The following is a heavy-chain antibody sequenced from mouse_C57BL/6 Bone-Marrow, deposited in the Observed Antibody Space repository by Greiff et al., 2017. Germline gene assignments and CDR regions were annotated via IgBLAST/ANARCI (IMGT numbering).Heavy chain of an antibody. Sequence: EVQLQESVAELVRPGASVKLSCTASGFNIKNTYMHWVKQSPEQGLEWIGRIDPASGNTTYAPKFPGKATITANTSSNTAYLQLSSLTSDDTAIYYCARFGYFDYWGQGTTLTVSA. CDR3: ARFGYFDY. CDR1: GFNIKNTY. CDR2: IDPASGNT. J-gene: IGHJ2*01. V-gene: IGHV14-3*01.